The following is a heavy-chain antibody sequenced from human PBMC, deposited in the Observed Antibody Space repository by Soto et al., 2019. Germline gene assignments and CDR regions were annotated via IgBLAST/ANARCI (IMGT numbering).Heavy chain of an antibody. J-gene: IGHJ2*01. D-gene: IGHD5-12*01. CDR1: GFTFSSYA. CDR3: AKTIMRGSRDCYFDL. V-gene: IGHV3-23*01. CDR2: ISASGSSP. Sequence: DVQLLGSGGDLVQPGGSLRLSCAASGFTFSSYAMTWVRQTPGKGLECVSGISASGSSPYYADSEKGRFTISRDNSQSQLYLQMNSLRAEDTAVYYCAKTIMRGSRDCYFDLWGRGTLVTVSS.